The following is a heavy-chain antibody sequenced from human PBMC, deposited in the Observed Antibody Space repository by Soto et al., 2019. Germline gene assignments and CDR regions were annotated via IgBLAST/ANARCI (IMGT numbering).Heavy chain of an antibody. V-gene: IGHV3-48*02. CDR1: GFTFSSYS. D-gene: IGHD3-22*01. Sequence: GGSLRLSCAASGFTFSSYSMNWVRQAPGKGLEWVSYISSSSSTIYYADSVKGRFTISRDNAKNSLYLQMNSLRDEDTAVYYCARDTMDYYDSSGYSHSDYWGQGTLVTVSS. J-gene: IGHJ4*02. CDR3: ARDTMDYYDSSGYSHSDY. CDR2: ISSSSSTI.